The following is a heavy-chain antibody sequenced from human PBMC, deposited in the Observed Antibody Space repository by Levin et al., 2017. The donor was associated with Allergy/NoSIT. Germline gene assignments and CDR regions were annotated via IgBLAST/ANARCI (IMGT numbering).Heavy chain of an antibody. J-gene: IGHJ5*02. CDR3: TRDIAARHWFNP. D-gene: IGHD6-6*01. CDR1: GFTFGDYA. CDR2: LRSNRHGGTS. V-gene: IGHV3-49*03. Sequence: GESLKISCSASGFTFGDYAMSWFRQAPGKGLEWVAFLRSNRHGGTSEYAASVRGRFIISRDDSKSIAYLQMNSLKIEDTAVYYCTRDIAARHWFNPWGQGTLVTVSS.